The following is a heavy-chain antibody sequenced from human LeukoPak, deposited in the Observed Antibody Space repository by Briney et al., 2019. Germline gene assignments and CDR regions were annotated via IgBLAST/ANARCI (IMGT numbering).Heavy chain of an antibody. CDR2: IKQDGSEK. CDR3: ARDRTARTSDY. D-gene: IGHD1-1*01. J-gene: IGHJ4*02. CDR1: GFTFSSYW. Sequence: GGSLRLSCVDSGFTFSSYWMSWVRQTPGKGLEWVANIKQDGSEKYYVDSVKGRFTISRDNAKNSLYLQMNSLRAEDTGVYYCARDRTARTSDYWGQGTLVTVSS. V-gene: IGHV3-7*01.